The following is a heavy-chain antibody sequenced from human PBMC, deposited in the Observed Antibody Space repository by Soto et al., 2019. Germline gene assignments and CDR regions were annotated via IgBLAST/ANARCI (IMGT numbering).Heavy chain of an antibody. CDR2: IYHSGAT. CDR1: GDSISSGAYY. CDR3: ARDGGYATVDC. Sequence: QVQLQELGPGLVQPSQTLSLTCTVSGDSISSGAYYWSWIRQPPGKGLEWIGYIYHSGATYYNPSLERRVTMSVDTSNNHFSLRLSSVTAADTAVYYCARDGGYATVDCWGQGTLVTVSS. D-gene: IGHD2-15*01. J-gene: IGHJ4*02. V-gene: IGHV4-30-4*01.